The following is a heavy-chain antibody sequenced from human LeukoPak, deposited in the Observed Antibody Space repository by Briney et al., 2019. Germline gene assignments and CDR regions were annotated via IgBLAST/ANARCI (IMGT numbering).Heavy chain of an antibody. V-gene: IGHV4-4*02. CDR1: GGSIYSSNW. CDR2: MSQSGST. D-gene: IGHD6-19*01. CDR3: ATHMTVSGTRGFDN. Sequence: SGTVSLTCTVSGGSIYSSNWWSWVRQPPGKGLEWIGEMSQSGSTHYDPSLTGRVTISVDKSNNQFSLTLNSATAADTAVYFCATHMTVSGTRGFDNWGQGTLVSVSS. J-gene: IGHJ4*02.